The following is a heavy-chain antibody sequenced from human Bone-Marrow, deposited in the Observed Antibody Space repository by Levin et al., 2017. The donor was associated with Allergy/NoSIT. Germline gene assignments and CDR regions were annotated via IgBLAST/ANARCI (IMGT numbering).Heavy chain of an antibody. D-gene: IGHD6-25*01. CDR1: GGSLISYY. J-gene: IGHJ5*02. CDR3: AGARAASWFDP. V-gene: IGHV4-59*01. CDR2: VFYSGST. Sequence: SQTLSLTCTVSGGSLISYYWSWIRQPPGKGLEWIGYVFYSGSTKYNPSLKSRVIISLDTSKNQFSLRLNSVTAADTALYYCAGARAASWFDPWGQGSLVTVSS.